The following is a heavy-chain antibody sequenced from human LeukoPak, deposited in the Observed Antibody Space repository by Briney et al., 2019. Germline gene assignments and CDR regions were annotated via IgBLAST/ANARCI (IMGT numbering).Heavy chain of an antibody. J-gene: IGHJ4*02. CDR2: IYSGGGT. D-gene: IGHD3-3*01. Sequence: PGRSLRLSCAASDFTVSSHYMSWVRQAPGKGLEWVSLIYSGGGTYYADSVKGRFTISRDNSKNTLYLQMNSLRAEDTAVYYCAKESITIFGVVIILGRYFDYWGQGTLVTVSS. V-gene: IGHV3-53*01. CDR1: DFTVSSHY. CDR3: AKESITIFGVVIILGRYFDY.